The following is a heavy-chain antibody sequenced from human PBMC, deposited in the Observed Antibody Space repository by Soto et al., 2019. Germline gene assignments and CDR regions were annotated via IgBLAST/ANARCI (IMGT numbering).Heavy chain of an antibody. V-gene: IGHV1-69*08. CDR1: GDTFRRYT. CDR2: IIPIHDVA. CDR3: ARDDCGDF. J-gene: IGHJ4*02. Sequence: QVQLVQSGAEVRKPGSSVKVSCKASGDTFRRYTISWMRQSPGQGLEWIGRIIPIHDVADYALRFQGRVTITADTSTSTAYLELTSLRSEDTAVYYCARDDCGDFWGQGTLVTVSS. D-gene: IGHD2-21*02.